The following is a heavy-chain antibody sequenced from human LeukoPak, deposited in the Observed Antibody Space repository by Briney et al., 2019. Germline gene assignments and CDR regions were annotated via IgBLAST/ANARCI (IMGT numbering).Heavy chain of an antibody. CDR3: ARDWGSAAHLPSLDY. Sequence: GGSLRLSCEASGFMFSSYNMNWVRQAPGQGLEWVSSISRNSVWKYHAESLRGRFTISRDNAKNSLYLAMTSLSDEDTAVYFCARDWGSAAHLPSLDYWGRGTPVTVSS. D-gene: IGHD6-13*01. J-gene: IGHJ4*02. V-gene: IGHV3-21*06. CDR2: ISRNSVWK. CDR1: GFMFSSYN.